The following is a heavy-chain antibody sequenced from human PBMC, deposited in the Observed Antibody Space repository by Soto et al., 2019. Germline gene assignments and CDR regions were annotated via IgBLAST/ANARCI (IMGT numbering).Heavy chain of an antibody. D-gene: IGHD2-15*01. J-gene: IGHJ4*02. CDR1: GYAFTTYG. CDR2: IRAYNGNR. V-gene: IGHV1-18*01. Sequence: QVRLVQSGAEVRQPGASVKVSCTASGYAFTTYGFSWVRQAPGQGLEWMGWIRAYNGNRNYAQNLQGRVTLTTDTSTSTAYMELRDLRSDGTAMYYCAREGLLGYWGQGTLVTVSS. CDR3: AREGLLGY.